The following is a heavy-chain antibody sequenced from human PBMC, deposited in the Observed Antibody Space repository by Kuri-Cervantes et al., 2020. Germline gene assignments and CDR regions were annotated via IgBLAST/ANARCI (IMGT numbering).Heavy chain of an antibody. J-gene: IGHJ6*02. CDR2: IHHSGNS. CDR3: ARAPGYYNALDV. V-gene: IGHV4-30-2*06. Sequence: SETLSLTCAVSGGSISSGGSCWTWIRQSPEKGLEWIGYIHHSGNSYYNPSLKSRVTISVDGSKNHFSLRLTSVTAADTAVYYCARAPGYYNALDVWGQGTMVTVSS. CDR1: GGSISSGGSC. D-gene: IGHD3-10*01.